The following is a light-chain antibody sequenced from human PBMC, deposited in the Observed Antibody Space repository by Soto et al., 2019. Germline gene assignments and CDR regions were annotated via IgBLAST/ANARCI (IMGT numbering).Light chain of an antibody. CDR2: DAY. CDR3: QQLTDWPPQWT. CDR1: QSFRGL. Sequence: EVVLTQSPVTLSLSPGARATLSCRASQSFRGLLAWYQQKPGQAPRLLIYDAYNRATGIPARFSGSGSGTDFTLTISSLEPEDFAVYYCQQLTDWPPQWTFGQGTKV. J-gene: IGKJ1*01. V-gene: IGKV3-11*01.